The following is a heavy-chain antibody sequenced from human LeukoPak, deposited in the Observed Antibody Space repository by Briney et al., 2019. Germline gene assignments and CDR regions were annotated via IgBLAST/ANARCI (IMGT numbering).Heavy chain of an antibody. D-gene: IGHD3-10*01. J-gene: IGHJ5*02. CDR1: GGSISSYY. Sequence: NPSETLSLTCTVSGGSISSYYWSWIRHPAGKGLVWIGRIYTSGSTNYNPSLKSRVTISVDKSKNQFSLKLSSVTAADTAVYYCARDREYYGSGSPALNWFDPWGQGTLVTVSS. V-gene: IGHV4-4*07. CDR3: ARDREYYGSGSPALNWFDP. CDR2: IYTSGST.